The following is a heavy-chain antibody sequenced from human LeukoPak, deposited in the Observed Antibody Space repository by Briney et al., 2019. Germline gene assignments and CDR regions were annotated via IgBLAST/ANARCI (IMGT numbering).Heavy chain of an antibody. V-gene: IGHV3-21*01. J-gene: IGHJ4*02. Sequence: GGSLRLSCEASGFTFSRYSLTWVRQAPGKGLNGASPISSSSSYIYYADSVKGRFTISRDNAKNSLYLQMNSLRAEDTALYYCARQADTAMLIWSFTDYWGQGTLVTVSS. CDR2: ISSSSSYI. D-gene: IGHD5-18*01. CDR1: GFTFSRYS. CDR3: ARQADTAMLIWSFTDY.